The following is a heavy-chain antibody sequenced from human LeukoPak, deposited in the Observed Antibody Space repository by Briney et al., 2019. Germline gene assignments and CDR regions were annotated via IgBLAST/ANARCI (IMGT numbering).Heavy chain of an antibody. Sequence: ASVKVSCKASGYTFTSYAMNWVRQAPGQGLEWMGWINTNTGNPTYAQGFTGRFVFSLDTSVSTAYLQISSLKAEDTAVYYCARAYSSSWYVFSGCYYMDVWGKGTTVTVSS. D-gene: IGHD6-13*01. CDR3: ARAYSSSWYVFSGCYYMDV. V-gene: IGHV7-4-1*02. CDR1: GYTFTSYA. J-gene: IGHJ6*03. CDR2: INTNTGNP.